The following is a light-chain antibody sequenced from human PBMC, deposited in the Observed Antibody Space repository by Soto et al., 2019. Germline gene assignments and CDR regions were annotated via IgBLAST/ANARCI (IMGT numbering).Light chain of an antibody. CDR1: QSVSSY. J-gene: IGKJ4*01. CDR3: QQRSNWLIT. CDR2: DAS. Sequence: EIVLTQSPATLSLSPGERATLSCRASQSVSSYLAWYQQKPGQAPRLLIYDASNRATGIPARFSGRGSGTDFTLTISSLEPEDVAVYYCQQRSNWLITFGGGTKVEIK. V-gene: IGKV3-11*01.